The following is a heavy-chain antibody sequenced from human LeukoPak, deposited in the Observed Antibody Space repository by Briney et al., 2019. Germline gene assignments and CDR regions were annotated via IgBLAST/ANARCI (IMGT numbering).Heavy chain of an antibody. CDR2: VTWNAGST. Sequence: PGGSLRLSCAASGFTFDDYGMAWVRHAPGKGLEWVSGVTWNAGSTGYADSVNGRFTISRDNAKSSLYLQMNSLRAEDTALYYCARGYCSGSSCRLFDYWGQGTLATVSS. D-gene: IGHD2-15*01. V-gene: IGHV3-20*04. CDR3: ARGYCSGSSCRLFDY. J-gene: IGHJ4*02. CDR1: GFTFDDYG.